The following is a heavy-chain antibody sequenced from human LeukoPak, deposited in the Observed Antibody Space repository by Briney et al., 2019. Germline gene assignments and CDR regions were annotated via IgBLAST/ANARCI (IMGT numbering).Heavy chain of an antibody. V-gene: IGHV3-30*04. CDR2: ISYDGSNK. D-gene: IGHD6-6*01. J-gene: IGHJ4*02. CDR3: ARDQSSSSPGVYFDY. Sequence: GGSLRLSCAASGFTFSSYAMHWVRQAPGKGLEWVAVISYDGSNKYYADSVKGRFTISRDNSKNTLYLQMNSLRAEDTAVYYCARDQSSSSPGVYFDYWGQGTLVTVSS. CDR1: GFTFSSYA.